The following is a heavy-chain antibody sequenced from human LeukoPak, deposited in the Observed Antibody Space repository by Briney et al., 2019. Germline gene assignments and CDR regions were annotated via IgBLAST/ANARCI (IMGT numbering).Heavy chain of an antibody. V-gene: IGHV4-59*12. CDR3: ARVGCSSTSCYRGGWFDP. CDR1: GGSISSYY. Sequence: SETLSLTCTVSGGSISSYYWSWIRQPPGKGLEWIGYIYYSGSTNYNPSLKSRVTMSVDTSKNQFSLKLSSVTAADTAVYYCARVGCSSTSCYRGGWFDPWGQGTLVTVSS. J-gene: IGHJ5*02. CDR2: IYYSGST. D-gene: IGHD2-2*02.